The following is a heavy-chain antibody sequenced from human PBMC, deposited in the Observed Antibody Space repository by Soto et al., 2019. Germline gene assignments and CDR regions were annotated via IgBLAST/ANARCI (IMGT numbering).Heavy chain of an antibody. CDR3: ARRYGYSFDY. D-gene: IGHD1-1*01. CDR2: IYYSGST. CDR1: GGSISSYY. Sequence: SETLSLTCTVSGGSISSYYWGWIRQSPGKGLEWIGYIYYSGSTNYNPSLKSRVTISVDTSKNQFSLKLSSVTAADTAVYYCARRYGYSFDYWGQGTLVTVSS. V-gene: IGHV4-59*08. J-gene: IGHJ4*02.